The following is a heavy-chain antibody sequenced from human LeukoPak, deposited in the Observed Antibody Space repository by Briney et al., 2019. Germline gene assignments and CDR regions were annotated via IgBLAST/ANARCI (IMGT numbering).Heavy chain of an antibody. CDR2: IYYSGST. CDR1: GGSISSYY. CDR3: ARETGYSAFDI. Sequence: SETLSLTCTVSGGSISSYYWSWIRQPPGKGLEWIGYIYYSGSTNYNPSLKSRVTISVDTSKNQFSLKLSSVTAADTAVYYCARETGYSAFDIWGQGTMVTVSS. J-gene: IGHJ3*02. V-gene: IGHV4-59*01. D-gene: IGHD3-9*01.